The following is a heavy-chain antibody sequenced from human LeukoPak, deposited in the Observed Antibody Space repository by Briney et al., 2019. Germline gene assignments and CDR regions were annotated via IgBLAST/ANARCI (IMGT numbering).Heavy chain of an antibody. CDR1: GFTFSSYG. D-gene: IGHD2-15*01. CDR2: ISYDGGNK. CDR3: AKEVATYCSGGSCYLYYFDY. J-gene: IGHJ4*02. V-gene: IGHV3-30*18. Sequence: GGSLRLSCAASGFTFSSYGMHWVRQAPGKGLEWVAVISYDGGNKYYADSVKGRFTISRDNSKNTLYLQMNSLRAEDTAVYYCAKEVATYCSGGSCYLYYFDYWGQGTLVTVSS.